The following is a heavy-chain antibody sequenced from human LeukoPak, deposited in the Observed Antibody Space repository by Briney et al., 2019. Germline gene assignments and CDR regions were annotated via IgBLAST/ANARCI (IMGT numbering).Heavy chain of an antibody. J-gene: IGHJ6*02. V-gene: IGHV3-49*04. D-gene: IGHD3-10*01. Sequence: GGSLRLSCAAYGFIFGDHAMSWVRQAQGKGXXXXXXXXSKAYGGTIEYAASVEGRFTISRDDSKGIAYLQMNSLETEDTAVYYCARGPILLWIHNGMDVWGPGTTVTVSS. CDR1: GFIFGDHA. CDR3: ARGPILLWIHNGMDV. CDR2: XXSKAYGGTI.